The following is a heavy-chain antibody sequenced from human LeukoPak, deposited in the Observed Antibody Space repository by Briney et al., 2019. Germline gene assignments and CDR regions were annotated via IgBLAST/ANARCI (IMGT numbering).Heavy chain of an antibody. Sequence: GSLRLSCAASGFTFDDYGLTWVRQAPGKGLEWVSGINWNGGSTGYADSVKGRFTISRDNAKNSLYLQMNSLRAEDTALYYCARGLGDIVVVPAATPDYWGQGTLVTVSS. D-gene: IGHD2-2*01. J-gene: IGHJ4*02. CDR3: ARGLGDIVVVPAATPDY. CDR1: GFTFDDYG. V-gene: IGHV3-20*04. CDR2: INWNGGST.